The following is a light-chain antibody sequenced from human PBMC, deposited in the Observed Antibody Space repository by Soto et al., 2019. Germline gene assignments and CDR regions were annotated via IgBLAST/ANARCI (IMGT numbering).Light chain of an antibody. CDR3: ASWDDSLSGVV. Sequence: QSVLTQPPSASGTPGQRVTISCSGSRSNIGSNYVYWYQHLSGTAPKLLIYRNDRRPSGVPDRFSGSKSGTSASLAISGLRSEDEADYYCASWDDSLSGVVFGGGTKVTVL. CDR1: RSNIGSNY. V-gene: IGLV1-47*01. CDR2: RND. J-gene: IGLJ2*01.